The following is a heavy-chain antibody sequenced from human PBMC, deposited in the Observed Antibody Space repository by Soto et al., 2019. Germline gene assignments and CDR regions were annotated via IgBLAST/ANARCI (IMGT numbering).Heavy chain of an antibody. CDR1: GGTFSSYA. CDR2: IIPIFGTP. Sequence: QVQLVQSGAEVKKPGSSVRVSCKASGGTFSSYAISWVRQAPGQGLEWMGGIIPIFGTPNYAQTFQGRVTITADESTSTVYMELSSLRSEDTAVYYCASDPAYGSNWYVGWFDTCGQGTLVTV. CDR3: ASDPAYGSNWYVGWFDT. V-gene: IGHV1-69*01. J-gene: IGHJ5*02. D-gene: IGHD6-13*01.